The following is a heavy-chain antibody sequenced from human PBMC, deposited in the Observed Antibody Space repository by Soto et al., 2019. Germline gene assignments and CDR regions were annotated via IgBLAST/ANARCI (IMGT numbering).Heavy chain of an antibody. D-gene: IGHD3-10*01. CDR1: GYTFTSYG. Sequence: ASEKVSCKASGYTFTSYGISWVRQAPGQGLEWMGWISAYNGNTNYAQKLQGRVTMTTDTSTSTAYMELRSLRSDDTAVYYCARVPMVRGVENWFDPWGQGTLVTVSS. CDR3: ARVPMVRGVENWFDP. V-gene: IGHV1-18*01. J-gene: IGHJ5*02. CDR2: ISAYNGNT.